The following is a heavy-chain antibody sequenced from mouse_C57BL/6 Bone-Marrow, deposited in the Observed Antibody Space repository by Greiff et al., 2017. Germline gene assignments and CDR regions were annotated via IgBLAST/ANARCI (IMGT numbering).Heavy chain of an antibody. CDR1: GFTFSSYA. CDR2: ISDGGSYT. D-gene: IGHD2-5*01. Sequence: EVKVVESGGGLVKPGGSLKLSCAASGFTFSSYAMSWVRQTPEKRLEWVATISDGGSYTYYPDNVKGRFTISRDNAKNILYLQMSHLKSEDTAMYCCAVRAYYSNSFAYWGQGTLVTVSA. CDR3: AVRAYYSNSFAY. V-gene: IGHV5-4*03. J-gene: IGHJ3*01.